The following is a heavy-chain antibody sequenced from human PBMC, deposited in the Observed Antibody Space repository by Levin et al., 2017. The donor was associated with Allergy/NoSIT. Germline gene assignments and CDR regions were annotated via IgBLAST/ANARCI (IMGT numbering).Heavy chain of an antibody. CDR2: INHSGST. CDR1: GGSFSGYY. D-gene: IGHD3-22*01. J-gene: IGHJ6*02. CDR3: ARGGIGRGGYYHRSYYGMDV. V-gene: IGHV4-34*01. Sequence: SQTLSLTCAVYGGSFSGYYWSWIRQPPGKGLEWIGEINHSGSTNYNPSLKSRVTISVDTSKNQFSLKLSSVTAADTAVYYCARGGIGRGGYYHRSYYGMDVWGQGTTVTVSS.